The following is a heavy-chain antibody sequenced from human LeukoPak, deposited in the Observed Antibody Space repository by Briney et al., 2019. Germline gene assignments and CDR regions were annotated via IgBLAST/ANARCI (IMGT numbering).Heavy chain of an antibody. D-gene: IGHD3-16*01. V-gene: IGHV4-39*01. Sequence: PSETLSLTCTVSGGSISSSSYYWGWIRQPPGKGLEWIGSIYYSGSTYYNPSLKSRVTISVDTSKNQFSLKLSSVTAADTAVYYCARLGENRKDFDYWGQGTLATVSS. CDR1: GGSISSSSYY. J-gene: IGHJ4*02. CDR3: ARLGENRKDFDY. CDR2: IYYSGST.